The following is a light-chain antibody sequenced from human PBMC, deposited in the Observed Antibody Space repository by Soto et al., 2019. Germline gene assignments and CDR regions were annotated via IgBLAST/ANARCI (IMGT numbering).Light chain of an antibody. Sequence: EIVLTQSPGTLSLSPGERVTLSCRASQSVSSSYLAWYQQKPGQAPRLPIYGASSRATGIPDRFSGSGSGTYFTLTISRLEPEDFAVYYCQQFGSSPLYTFGQGTKLEIK. J-gene: IGKJ2*01. CDR3: QQFGSSPLYT. CDR2: GAS. CDR1: QSVSSSY. V-gene: IGKV3-20*01.